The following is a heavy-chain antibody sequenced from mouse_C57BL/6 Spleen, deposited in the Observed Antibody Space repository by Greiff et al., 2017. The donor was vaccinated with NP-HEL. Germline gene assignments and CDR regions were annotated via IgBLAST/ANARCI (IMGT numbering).Heavy chain of an antibody. CDR1: GYTFTSYW. CDR2: IDPSDSET. CDR3: ARRDTYGSSYPFDY. J-gene: IGHJ2*01. D-gene: IGHD1-1*01. V-gene: IGHV1-52*01. Sequence: QVQLQQPGAELVRPGSSVKLSCKASGYTFTSYWMHWVKQRPIQGLEWIGNIDPSDSETHYNQKFKDKATLTVDKSSSTAYMQLSSLTSEDSAVYYCARRDTYGSSYPFDYWGQGTTLTVSS.